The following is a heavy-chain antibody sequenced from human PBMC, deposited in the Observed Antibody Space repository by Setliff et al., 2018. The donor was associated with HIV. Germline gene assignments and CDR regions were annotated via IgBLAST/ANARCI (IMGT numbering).Heavy chain of an antibody. Sequence: ASVKVSCKVSGYSLTELSIHWVRQAPGEGLEWMGGFDPEDDETVYAQKFQGRVTMTRDTSTSTVYMELSSLRSEDTAVYYCARVHFLTGDRASDAFDIWGQGTMVTVSS. CDR2: FDPEDDET. D-gene: IGHD7-27*01. CDR3: ARVHFLTGDRASDAFDI. CDR1: GYSLTELS. J-gene: IGHJ3*02. V-gene: IGHV1-24*01.